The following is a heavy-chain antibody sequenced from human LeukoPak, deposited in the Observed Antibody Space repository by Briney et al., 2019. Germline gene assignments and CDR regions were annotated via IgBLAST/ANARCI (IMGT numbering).Heavy chain of an antibody. D-gene: IGHD5/OR15-5a*01. V-gene: IGHV1-69*05. Sequence: SVKVSCKASGGTFSSYAISWVRQAPGQGLEWMGGIIPIFGTANYAQKFQGRVTITTDESTSTAYMELSSLRSEDTAVYYCARGGYSVYDYYYYYMDVWGKGTTVTVSS. CDR1: GGTFSSYA. CDR3: ARGGYSVYDYYYYYMDV. CDR2: IIPIFGTA. J-gene: IGHJ6*03.